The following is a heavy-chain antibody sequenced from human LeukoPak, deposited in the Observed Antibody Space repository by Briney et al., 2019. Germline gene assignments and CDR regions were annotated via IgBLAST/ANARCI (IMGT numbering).Heavy chain of an antibody. J-gene: IGHJ4*02. CDR3: ARSDSSGYRYYFDY. D-gene: IGHD3-22*01. Sequence: SETLSLTCTVSGGSISSSSYYWGWIRQPPGKGLEWIGRIYYSGSTYYNPSLKSRVTISVDTSKNQFSLKLSSVTAADTAVYYCARSDSSGYRYYFDYWGQGTLVTVSS. V-gene: IGHV4-39*07. CDR1: GGSISSSSYY. CDR2: IYYSGST.